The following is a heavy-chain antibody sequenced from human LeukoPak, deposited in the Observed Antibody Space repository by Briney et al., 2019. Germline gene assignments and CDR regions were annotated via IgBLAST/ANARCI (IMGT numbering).Heavy chain of an antibody. CDR2: ISSSSSYI. D-gene: IGHD3-16*02. Sequence: GGSLRLSCAASGFTFSSDSMNWVRQATGKGLEWVSSISSSSSYIYYADSVKGRFTISRDNAKNSLYLQMNSLRAEDAAVYYCAREGYVWGSYRSYYFDYWGQGTLVIVSS. CDR1: GFTFSSDS. CDR3: AREGYVWGSYRSYYFDY. V-gene: IGHV3-21*01. J-gene: IGHJ4*02.